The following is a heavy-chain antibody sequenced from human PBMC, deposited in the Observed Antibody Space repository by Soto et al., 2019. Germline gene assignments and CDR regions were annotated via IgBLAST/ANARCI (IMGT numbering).Heavy chain of an antibody. CDR3: ARRPGAYRLGG. D-gene: IGHD6-6*01. Sequence: ASVKVSCKASGYTFTSSYIHWVRQAPGQGPEWMGIINPTSGGTSYAQNLQGRVTMTRDTSTRTDYMELTSLRADDTALYYCARRPGAYRLGGWGKGNRVAVSS. V-gene: IGHV1-46*01. CDR1: GYTFTSSY. J-gene: IGHJ6*04. CDR2: INPTSGGT.